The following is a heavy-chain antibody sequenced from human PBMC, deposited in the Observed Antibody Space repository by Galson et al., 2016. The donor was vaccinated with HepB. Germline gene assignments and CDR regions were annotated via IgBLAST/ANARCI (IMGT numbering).Heavy chain of an antibody. CDR1: GCIFRTYP. D-gene: IGHD5-24*01. Sequence: SLRLSCAASGCIFRTYPMHWVRQAPGKGLEWVAVISSDGSNEWYADSAKGRFTISRDNSQNTLSLQMSSLRPEDTAAYYCAREAERWNYLDYWGQGALVTVSS. J-gene: IGHJ4*02. V-gene: IGHV3-30*04. CDR3: AREAERWNYLDY. CDR2: ISSDGSNE.